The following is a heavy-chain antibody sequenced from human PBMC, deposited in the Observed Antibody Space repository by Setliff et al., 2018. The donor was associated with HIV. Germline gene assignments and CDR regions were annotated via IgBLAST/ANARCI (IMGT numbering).Heavy chain of an antibody. CDR3: ARETIRSGHPSEAGFDF. J-gene: IGHJ4*02. Sequence: ETLSLTCTVSAYSIRNGYYWGWIRQSPGKGLEWIGTLYYDGNTYYSPSLKSRVTMSVDTSKNQFSLNLNSVTAADTAVYYCARETIRSGHPSEAGFDFWGQGALVTVSS. D-gene: IGHD6-19*01. CDR1: AYSIRNGYY. V-gene: IGHV4-38-2*02. CDR2: LYYDGNT.